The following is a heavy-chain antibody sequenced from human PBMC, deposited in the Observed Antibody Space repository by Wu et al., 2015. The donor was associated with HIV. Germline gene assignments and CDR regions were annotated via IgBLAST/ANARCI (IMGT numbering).Heavy chain of an antibody. Sequence: QVQLVQSGPEVKKPGSSVKVSCKASGGTFSSYAFTWVRQAPGQGLEWMGRIIPMYGTADFAHKFQGRVTITADVSASTAYMDVSSLRSDDTAVYYCAGGGGRTSMDPFDFWGQGTLVTVSS. V-gene: IGHV1-69*13. CDR1: GGTFSSYA. CDR2: IIPMYGTA. CDR3: AGGGGRTSMDPFDF. D-gene: IGHD5-18*01. J-gene: IGHJ4*02.